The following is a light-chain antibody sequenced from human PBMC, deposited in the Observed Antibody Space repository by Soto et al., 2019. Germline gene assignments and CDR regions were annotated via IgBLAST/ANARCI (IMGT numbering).Light chain of an antibody. J-gene: IGKJ1*01. CDR2: GAS. Sequence: IVMTQSPSTLSVSPGERATLSCRASQSVRNNLAWYQQKPGQAPRLLIYGASNRATGIPDRFSGSGSGTDFTLTISRLEPEDFAVYYCQQYGSSGTFGQGTKVDI. CDR3: QQYGSSGT. V-gene: IGKV3-20*01. CDR1: QSVRNN.